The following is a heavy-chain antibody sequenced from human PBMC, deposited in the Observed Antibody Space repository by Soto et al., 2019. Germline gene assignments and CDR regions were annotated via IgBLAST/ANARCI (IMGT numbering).Heavy chain of an antibody. D-gene: IGHD1-26*01. V-gene: IGHV3-33*01. CDR1: GFTFSSYG. Sequence: QVQLVESGGGVVQPGRSLRLSCAASGFTFSSYGMHWVRQAPGKGLEWVAVIWYDGSNKYYADSVKGRFTIPRDNSKNTLYLQMNSLRAEDTAVYYCARDRWELRYFDYWGQGTLVTVSS. CDR2: IWYDGSNK. J-gene: IGHJ4*02. CDR3: ARDRWELRYFDY.